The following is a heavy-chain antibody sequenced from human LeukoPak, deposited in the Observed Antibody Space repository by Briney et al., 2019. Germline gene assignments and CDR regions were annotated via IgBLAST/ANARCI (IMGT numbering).Heavy chain of an antibody. Sequence: PGGSLRLSCAASGFTFSHAWMSWVRQAPGKGLEWVCRIKSKAGGEATDYAAPVKGRVTISRDDSKNTLYLQMNSLQIEDTAVYYCNWINTRAAAGTRDNYYYYMDVWGKGTTVTISS. CDR1: GFTFSHAW. D-gene: IGHD6-13*01. CDR3: NWINTRAAAGTRDNYYYYMDV. V-gene: IGHV3-15*01. CDR2: IKSKAGGEAT. J-gene: IGHJ6*03.